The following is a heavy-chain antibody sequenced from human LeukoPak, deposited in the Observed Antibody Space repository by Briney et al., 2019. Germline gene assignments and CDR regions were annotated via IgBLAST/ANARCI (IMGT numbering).Heavy chain of an antibody. CDR3: AKRRGLELTYYYYMDV. V-gene: IGHV3-23*01. D-gene: IGHD1-7*01. Sequence: GGSLRLSCVASGFTLRSYVMNWVRQTPGKGLEWVSSISGSGDSTFYADSVKGRFTISRDNSKNTLYLQMNSLRAEDTAVYYCAKRRGLELTYYYYMDVWGKGTTVTVSS. J-gene: IGHJ6*03. CDR2: ISGSGDST. CDR1: GFTLRSYV.